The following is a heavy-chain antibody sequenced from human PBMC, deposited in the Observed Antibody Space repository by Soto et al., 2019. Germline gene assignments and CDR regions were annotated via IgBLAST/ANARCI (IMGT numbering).Heavy chain of an antibody. Sequence: EVQLVDSGGGLVQPGRSLRLSCAASGFTFDIYAMHWVRQAPGKGLEWVASIRWNSGTRGYADSVKCRFTISRDNAKNSLYLQMDSLRTEDTACYYCAKELGGYSYGYELDHWGQGTLVAVSS. CDR1: GFTFDIYA. J-gene: IGHJ4*02. CDR3: AKELGGYSYGYELDH. CDR2: IRWNSGTR. D-gene: IGHD5-18*01. V-gene: IGHV3-9*01.